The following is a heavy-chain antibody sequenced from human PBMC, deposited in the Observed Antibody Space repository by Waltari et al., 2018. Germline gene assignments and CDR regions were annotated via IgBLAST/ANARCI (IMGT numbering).Heavy chain of an antibody. Sequence: EVQLVESGGGLVQPGGSLRLSFAASGFTVSTTYMSWVRQAPGKGLEWVSFIYISGSTYYADSVKGRFTISRDNSKNTLYLQMTSLRAEDTAVYYCARDAGTVAAEGDYWGQGTLVTVSS. V-gene: IGHV3-66*01. D-gene: IGHD6-19*01. J-gene: IGHJ4*02. CDR3: ARDAGTVAAEGDY. CDR2: IYISGST. CDR1: GFTVSTTY.